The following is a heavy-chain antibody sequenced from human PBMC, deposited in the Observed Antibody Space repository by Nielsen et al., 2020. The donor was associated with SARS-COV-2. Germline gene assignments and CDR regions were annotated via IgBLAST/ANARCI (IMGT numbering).Heavy chain of an antibody. Sequence: SVKVSCKASGGTFSSYAISWVRQAPGQGLEWMGRIIPILGIANYAQKFQGRVTITADKSTGTAYMELSSLRSEDTAVYYCARGGYSSAVGYWGQGTLVTVSS. D-gene: IGHD6-25*01. CDR1: GGTFSSYA. V-gene: IGHV1-69*04. CDR3: ARGGYSSAVGY. CDR2: IIPILGIA. J-gene: IGHJ4*02.